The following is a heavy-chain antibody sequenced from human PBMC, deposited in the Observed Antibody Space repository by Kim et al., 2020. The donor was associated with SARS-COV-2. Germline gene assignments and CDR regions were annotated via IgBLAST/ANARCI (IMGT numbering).Heavy chain of an antibody. J-gene: IGHJ4*02. CDR2: ISYDGSNK. CDR3: ANWEGF. D-gene: IGHD1-26*01. CDR1: GFTFSSYG. V-gene: IGHV3-30*18. Sequence: GSLRLSCAASGFTFSSYGMHWVRQAPGKGLEWVAVISYDGSNKYYADSVKGRFTISRDNSKNTLYLQMNSLRAEDTAVYYCANWEGFWGQGTLVTVSS.